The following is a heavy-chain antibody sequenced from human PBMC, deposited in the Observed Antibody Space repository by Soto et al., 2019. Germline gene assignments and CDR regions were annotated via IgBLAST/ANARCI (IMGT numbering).Heavy chain of an antibody. D-gene: IGHD3-22*01. CDR2: IYYSGST. J-gene: IGHJ4*02. V-gene: IGHV4-31*03. Sequence: PSETLSLTCTVSGGSISSGGYYWSWIRQHPGKGLEWIGYIYYSGSTYYNPSLKSRVTISVDTSKNQFSLRLSSVTAADTAVYYCARGGTHYYDSSGYYLDYWGQGTLATVSS. CDR1: GGSISSGGYY. CDR3: ARGGTHYYDSSGYYLDY.